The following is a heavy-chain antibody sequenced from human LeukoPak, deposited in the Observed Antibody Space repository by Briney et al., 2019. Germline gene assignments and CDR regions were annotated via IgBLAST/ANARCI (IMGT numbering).Heavy chain of an antibody. Sequence: GGSLRLSCAASGFTVSSNYMSWVRQAPGKGLECVAVIYSGGSTYYADSVKGRFTISRHNSKNTLYLQMTSLRAADTAVYYCARMAGRTLMTTLLHGMDVWGQGTTVTVSS. CDR1: GFTVSSNY. D-gene: IGHD2-15*01. CDR3: ARMAGRTLMTTLLHGMDV. V-gene: IGHV3-53*04. J-gene: IGHJ6*02. CDR2: IYSGGST.